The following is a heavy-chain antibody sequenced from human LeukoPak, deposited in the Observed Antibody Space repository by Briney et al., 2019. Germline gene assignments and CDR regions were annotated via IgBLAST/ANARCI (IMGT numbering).Heavy chain of an antibody. J-gene: IGHJ5*02. D-gene: IGHD2-21*02. Sequence: SGTLSLTCAVYGGSFSGYYWSWIRQPPGKGLEWIGEINHSGSTNYNPSLKSRVTISVDTSKNQFSLKLSSVTAADTAVYYCARGVVVTARYNWFDPWGQGTLVTVSS. CDR2: INHSGST. CDR3: ARGVVVTARYNWFDP. V-gene: IGHV4-34*01. CDR1: GGSFSGYY.